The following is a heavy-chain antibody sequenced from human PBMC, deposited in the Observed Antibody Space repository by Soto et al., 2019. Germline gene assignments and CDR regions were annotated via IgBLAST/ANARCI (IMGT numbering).Heavy chain of an antibody. J-gene: IGHJ4*02. Sequence: PGGSLRLSCAASGFGFSTYWIIWIRQAPGKGLEWVANINEDGNKQNYVDSVRGRFTISRDNAKTSVHLQMNSLRVEDTAVYYCATRAGAPADWGQGTLVTVS. D-gene: IGHD6-25*01. CDR1: GFGFSTYW. CDR3: ATRAGAPAD. V-gene: IGHV3-7*01. CDR2: INEDGNKQ.